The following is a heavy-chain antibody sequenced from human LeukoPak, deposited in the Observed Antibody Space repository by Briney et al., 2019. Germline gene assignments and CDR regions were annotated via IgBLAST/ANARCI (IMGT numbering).Heavy chain of an antibody. Sequence: ASLKVSCKAYGYTFTSYYMHWVRQAPGQGLEWMGIINPSGGSTSYAQKFQGRVTMTRDMSTSTVYMELSSLRSEDTAVYYCARWGDIVVVPAATAISHYFDYWGQGTLVTVSS. CDR3: ARWGDIVVVPAATAISHYFDY. CDR2: INPSGGST. J-gene: IGHJ4*02. CDR1: GYTFTSYY. D-gene: IGHD2-2*01. V-gene: IGHV1-46*01.